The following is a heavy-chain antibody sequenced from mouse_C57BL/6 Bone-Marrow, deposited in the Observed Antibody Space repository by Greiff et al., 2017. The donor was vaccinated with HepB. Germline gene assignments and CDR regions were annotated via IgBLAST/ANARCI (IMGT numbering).Heavy chain of an antibody. J-gene: IGHJ4*01. CDR3: ARHEETTVVAKNYAMDY. V-gene: IGHV1-62-2*01. CDR1: GYTFTEYT. CDR2: FYPGSGSI. Sequence: VQLQQSGAELVKPGASVKLSCKASGYTFTEYTIHWVKQRSGQGLEWIGWFYPGSGSIKYNEKFKVKATLTADKSSSTVYMELSRLTSEDSAVYFCARHEETTVVAKNYAMDYWGQGTSVTVSS. D-gene: IGHD1-1*01.